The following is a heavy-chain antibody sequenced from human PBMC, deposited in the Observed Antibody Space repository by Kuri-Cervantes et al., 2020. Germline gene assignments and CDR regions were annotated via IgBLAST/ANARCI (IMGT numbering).Heavy chain of an antibody. CDR3: ARHSDSSGYNSPLGY. CDR1: GFTFSGYG. J-gene: IGHJ4*02. V-gene: IGHV3-30*04. Sequence: GESLKISCAASGFTFSGYGVCWVRQDPDRGLEWVAVISDDGSRPYYADSVKGRFTISRDNAKNSLYLQMSSLRAEDTAVYYCARHSDSSGYNSPLGYWGQGTLVTVSS. D-gene: IGHD3-22*01. CDR2: ISDDGSRP.